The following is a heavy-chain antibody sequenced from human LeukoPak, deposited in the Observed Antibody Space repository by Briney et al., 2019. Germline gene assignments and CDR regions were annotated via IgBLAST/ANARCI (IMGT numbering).Heavy chain of an antibody. J-gene: IGHJ5*02. D-gene: IGHD6-13*01. Sequence: SETLSLTCAVYGGSFSGYYWSWIRQPPGKGLEWIGEINHSGSTNYNPSLKSRVTILVDTSKNQFSLKLSSVTAADTAVYYCARVAAAGTFKGWFDPWGQGTLVTVSS. CDR1: GGSFSGYY. V-gene: IGHV4-34*01. CDR3: ARVAAAGTFKGWFDP. CDR2: INHSGST.